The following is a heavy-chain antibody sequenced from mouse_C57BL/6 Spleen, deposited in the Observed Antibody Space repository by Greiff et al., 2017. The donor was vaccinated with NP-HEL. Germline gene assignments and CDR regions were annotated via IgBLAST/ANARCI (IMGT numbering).Heavy chain of an antibody. J-gene: IGHJ3*01. CDR3: TETAQAEAWFAY. D-gene: IGHD3-2*02. CDR1: GFNIKDYY. Sequence: EVQLKQSGAELVRPGASVKLSCTASGFNIKDYYMHWVKQRPEQGLEWIGRIDPEDGDTEYAPKFQGKATMTADTSSNTAYLQLSSLTSEDTAVYYCTETAQAEAWFAYWGQGTLVTVSA. V-gene: IGHV14-1*01. CDR2: IDPEDGDT.